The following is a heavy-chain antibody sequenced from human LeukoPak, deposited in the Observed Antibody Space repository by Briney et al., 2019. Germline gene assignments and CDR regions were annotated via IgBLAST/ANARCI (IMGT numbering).Heavy chain of an antibody. V-gene: IGHV3-30-3*01. CDR1: GFTFSSYA. CDR2: ISYDGSNK. Sequence: PGRSLRLSCAASGFTFSSYAMHWVRQAPGKGLEWVAVISYDGSNKYYADSVKGRFTISRDNSKNTLYLQMNSLRAEDTAVYYCARDRRGGHTPWGYFDYWGQGTLVTVSS. D-gene: IGHD2-15*01. CDR3: ARDRRGGHTPWGYFDY. J-gene: IGHJ4*02.